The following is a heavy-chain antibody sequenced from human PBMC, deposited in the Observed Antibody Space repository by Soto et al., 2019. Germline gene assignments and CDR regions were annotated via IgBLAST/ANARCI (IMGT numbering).Heavy chain of an antibody. D-gene: IGHD3-3*01. CDR1: GDSMSSYY. Sequence: PTETLSLTSTVSGDSMSSYYWSWIRQPPGKGLEWISSIYYSASPNYNPSLKSRVTISLDTSKNQFSLKLTSVPTADTAVYYCASPEFGDSVLFDYWGQGILVTVSP. CDR2: IYYSASP. CDR3: ASPEFGDSVLFDY. V-gene: IGHV4-59*01. J-gene: IGHJ4*02.